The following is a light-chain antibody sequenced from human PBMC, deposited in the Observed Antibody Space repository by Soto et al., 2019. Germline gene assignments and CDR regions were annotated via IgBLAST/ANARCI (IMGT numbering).Light chain of an antibody. V-gene: IGKV3-20*01. CDR3: QQYGSSGT. CDR2: GAS. Sequence: IVLTQSPATLSLSPGETATLSCRASQSISNNYLAWYQQKPGQAPRLLIYGASNRATGIPDRFSGSGSGTDFTLTISRLEPEDFAVYYCQQYGSSGTFGQGTKVDIK. CDR1: QSISNNY. J-gene: IGKJ1*01.